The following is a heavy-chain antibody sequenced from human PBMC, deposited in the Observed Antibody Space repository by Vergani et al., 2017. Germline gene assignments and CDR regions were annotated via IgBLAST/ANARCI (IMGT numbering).Heavy chain of an antibody. CDR2: IYYSGST. D-gene: IGHD2-2*01. CDR1: GGSISSYY. CDR3: ARGVSRCSSTSCYPLYYFDY. V-gene: IGHV4-59*12. Sequence: QVQLQESGPGLVKPSETLSLTCTVSGGSISSYYWSWIRQPPGKGLEWIGYIYYSGSTNYNPSLKSRVTISVDTSKNQFSLKLSSVTAADTAVYYCARGVSRCSSTSCYPLYYFDYWGQGTLVTVSS. J-gene: IGHJ4*02.